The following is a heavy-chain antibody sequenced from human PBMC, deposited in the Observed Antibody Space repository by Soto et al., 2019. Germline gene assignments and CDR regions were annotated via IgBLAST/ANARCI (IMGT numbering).Heavy chain of an antibody. CDR3: AKSVYNWNDGFFDY. V-gene: IGHV3-30*18. Sequence: GGSLRLSCAASGFTFSTYGMHWVRQAPGKGLEWVAVISYDGVNKYYADSVKGRFTISRDNSKNTLYLQMNSLRAEDTAVHYCAKSVYNWNDGFFDYWGQGTLVTVSS. J-gene: IGHJ4*02. D-gene: IGHD1-1*01. CDR1: GFTFSTYG. CDR2: ISYDGVNK.